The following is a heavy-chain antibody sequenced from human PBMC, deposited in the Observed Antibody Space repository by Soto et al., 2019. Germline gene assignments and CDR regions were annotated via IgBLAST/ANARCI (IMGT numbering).Heavy chain of an antibody. D-gene: IGHD3-10*01. V-gene: IGHV3-21*01. CDR2: ISISSSYI. CDR1: GFTFSSYS. CDR3: AIDLYYYRSGSYGY. Sequence: EVQLVESGGGLVKPGGSLRLYCAASGFTFSSYSIHWVRQAPGKGLEWVSSISISSSYIYYADSVKGRFTISRDNAKNSLYLQMNSLRAEDTAVYYCAIDLYYYRSGSYGYWGQGTLVTVSS. J-gene: IGHJ4*02.